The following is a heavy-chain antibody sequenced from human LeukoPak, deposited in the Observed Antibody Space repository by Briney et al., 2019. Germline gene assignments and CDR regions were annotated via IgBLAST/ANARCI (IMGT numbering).Heavy chain of an antibody. J-gene: IGHJ4*02. Sequence: PGGSLRLSCAASGFTFSSYWMHWVRQAPGKGLVWVSSISSSSSYIYYADSVKGRFTISRDNAKNSLYLQVNSLRAEDTAVYYCARLITGTADYWGQGTLVTVSS. D-gene: IGHD1-20*01. V-gene: IGHV3-21*01. CDR2: ISSSSSYI. CDR3: ARLITGTADY. CDR1: GFTFSSYW.